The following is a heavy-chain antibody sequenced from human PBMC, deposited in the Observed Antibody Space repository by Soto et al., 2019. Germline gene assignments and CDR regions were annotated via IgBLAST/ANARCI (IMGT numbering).Heavy chain of an antibody. Sequence: TVFGGSIVNIGGRRIMIKKPPGKGLEWIGSIYYSGSTYYNPSLKSRVTISVDTSKNQFSLKLSSVTAADTAVYYCARLKARYYDSSGYSDYWGQGTLVTVSS. CDR3: ARLKARYYDSSGYSDY. CDR1: GGSIVNIGGR. J-gene: IGHJ4*02. D-gene: IGHD3-22*01. CDR2: IYYSGST. V-gene: IGHV4-39*01.